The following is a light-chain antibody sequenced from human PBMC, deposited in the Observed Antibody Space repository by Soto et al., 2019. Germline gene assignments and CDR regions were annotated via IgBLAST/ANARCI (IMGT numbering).Light chain of an antibody. CDR3: QQYNSYRA. CDR1: ESIDSW. Sequence: DIQMTQSPSTLSASVGDRVTITCRASESIDSWLAWHQQKPGRAPKLLISKASSLESGVPSRFSGSGSGTEFTLTISSLQPGDFATYYCQQYNSYRAFGQGTKVDIK. V-gene: IGKV1-5*03. J-gene: IGKJ1*01. CDR2: KAS.